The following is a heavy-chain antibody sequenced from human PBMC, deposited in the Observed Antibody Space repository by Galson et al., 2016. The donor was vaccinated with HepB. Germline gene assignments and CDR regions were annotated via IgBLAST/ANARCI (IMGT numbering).Heavy chain of an antibody. CDR2: INRDESST. D-gene: IGHD3-9*01. V-gene: IGHV3-74*01. CDR1: GFTFSSYY. J-gene: IGHJ4*02. Sequence: SLRLSCAASGFTFSSYYMHWVRQAPGKGLVWVSRINRDESSTSYADYVKGRFTISRDNAKNTLYLRMNSLRAEDTAVYYCTRCYDILTGYYASDYWGQGTLVTVSS. CDR3: TRCYDILTGYYASDY.